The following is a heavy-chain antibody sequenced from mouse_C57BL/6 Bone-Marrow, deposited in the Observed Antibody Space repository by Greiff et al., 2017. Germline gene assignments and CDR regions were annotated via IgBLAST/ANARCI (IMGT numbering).Heavy chain of an antibody. CDR2: IYPGDGDT. J-gene: IGHJ2*01. V-gene: IGHV1-80*01. CDR3: ARFITTVVDYFDY. D-gene: IGHD1-1*01. Sequence: QVQLQQSGAELVNPGASVKISCKASGYAFSSYWMNWVKQRPGKGLEWIGQIYPGDGDTNYNGKFKGKATLTADKSSSTAYMQLSSLTSEDSAVYFCARFITTVVDYFDYWGQGTTLTVSS. CDR1: GYAFSSYW.